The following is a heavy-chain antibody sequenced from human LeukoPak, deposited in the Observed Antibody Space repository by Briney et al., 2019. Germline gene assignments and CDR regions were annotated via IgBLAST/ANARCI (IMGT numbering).Heavy chain of an antibody. CDR3: ARDEIVVVPAAIRYYFDY. D-gene: IGHD2-2*02. V-gene: IGHV3-30-3*01. CDR1: GFTFSSYA. CDR2: ISYDGSNK. Sequence: GGSLRLSCAASGFTFSSYAMHWVRQAPGKGLGWVAVISYDGSNKYYADSVKGRFTISRDNSKNTLYLQMNSLRAEDTAVYYCARDEIVVVPAAIRYYFDYWGQGTLVTVSS. J-gene: IGHJ4*02.